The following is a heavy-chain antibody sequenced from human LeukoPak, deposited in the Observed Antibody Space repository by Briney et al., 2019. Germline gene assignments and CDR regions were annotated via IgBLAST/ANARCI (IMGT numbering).Heavy chain of an antibody. CDR2: IYYSGST. J-gene: IGHJ5*02. CDR3: ARQAGRYCSSTSCYTGGP. D-gene: IGHD2-2*02. CDR1: GGSISSYY. Sequence: SETLSLTCTVSGGSISSYYWSWIRQPPGKRLEWIGYIYYSGSTNYNPSLKSRVTISVDTSKNQFSLKLSSVTAADTAVYYCARQAGRYCSSTSCYTGGPWGQGTLVTVSS. V-gene: IGHV4-59*01.